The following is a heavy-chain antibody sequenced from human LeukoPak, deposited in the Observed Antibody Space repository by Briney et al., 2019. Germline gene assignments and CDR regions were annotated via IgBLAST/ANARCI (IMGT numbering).Heavy chain of an antibody. CDR2: IYTSGST. CDR3: ARAVSYSAAWYYYYYMDV. CDR1: GGSISSSSYY. V-gene: IGHV4-61*02. J-gene: IGHJ6*03. Sequence: PSETLSLTCTVSGGSISSSSYYWGWIRQPAGKGLEWIGRIYTSGSTNYNPSLKSRVTISVDTSKNQFSLKLSSVTAADTAVYYCARAVSYSAAWYYYYYMDVWGKGTTVTVSS. D-gene: IGHD1-26*01.